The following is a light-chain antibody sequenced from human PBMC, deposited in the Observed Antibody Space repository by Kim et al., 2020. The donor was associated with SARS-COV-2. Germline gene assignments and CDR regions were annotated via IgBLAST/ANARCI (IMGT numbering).Light chain of an antibody. CDR1: RRVRSNY. V-gene: IGKV3-20*01. Sequence: PEERAALTCRASRRVRSNYVAWSQHKPGQAPRLLIYTASTRATGIPDRFSGSGSRTYFTLTISRLEPGDFAVYYCQQYGDAARTFGQGTKVDIK. J-gene: IGKJ1*01. CDR3: QQYGDAART. CDR2: TAS.